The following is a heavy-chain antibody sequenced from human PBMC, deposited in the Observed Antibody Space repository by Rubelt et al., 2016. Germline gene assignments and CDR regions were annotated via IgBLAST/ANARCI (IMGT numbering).Heavy chain of an antibody. CDR3: ARELGIAARLYYYYGMDV. V-gene: IGHV3-66*01. D-gene: IGHD6-6*01. Sequence: SGGSTYYADSVKGRFTISRDSSKNTLYLQMNSLRAEDTAVYYCARELGIAARLYYYYGMDVWGQGTTVTVSS. CDR2: SGGST. J-gene: IGHJ6*02.